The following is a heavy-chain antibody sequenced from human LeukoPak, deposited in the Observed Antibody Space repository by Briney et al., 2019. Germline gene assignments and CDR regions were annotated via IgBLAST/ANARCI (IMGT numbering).Heavy chain of an antibody. Sequence: GASGKGSCKASGGTFSSYAISWVRQAPGQGLEWMGGIIPIFGTANYAQKCQGRVTITADESTSTAYMELSSLRSEDTAVYYCARQGRTAHSWGQGTLLTVPP. CDR1: GGTFSSYA. J-gene: IGHJ4*02. CDR2: IIPIFGTA. CDR3: ARQGRTAHS. V-gene: IGHV1-69*13. D-gene: IGHD2-2*01.